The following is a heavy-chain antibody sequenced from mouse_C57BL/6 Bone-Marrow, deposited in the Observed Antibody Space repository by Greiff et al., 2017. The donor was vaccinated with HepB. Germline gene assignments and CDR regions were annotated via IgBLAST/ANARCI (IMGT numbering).Heavy chain of an antibody. CDR2: IYPGSGST. CDR3: ARSAYGSTPVAY. V-gene: IGHV1-55*01. J-gene: IGHJ3*01. CDR1: GYTFTSYW. D-gene: IGHD1-1*01. Sequence: QVQLQQPGAELVKPGASVKMSCKASGYTFTSYWITWVKQRPGQGLEWIGDIYPGSGSTNYNEKFKGKATLTVDTSSSTAYMQLSSLTSEDSAVYYCARSAYGSTPVAYWGQGTLVTVSA.